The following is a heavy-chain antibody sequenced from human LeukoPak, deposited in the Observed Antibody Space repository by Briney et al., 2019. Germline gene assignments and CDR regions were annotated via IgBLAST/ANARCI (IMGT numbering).Heavy chain of an antibody. Sequence: GGSLRLSCAASGFTFSSYSMNWVRQAPGKGLEWVPSISSSSSYIYYADSVKGRFTISRDNAKNSLYLQMNSLRAEDTAVYYCARRYDSSGYYLNLPYYYYYYMDVWGKGTTVTISS. V-gene: IGHV3-21*01. CDR3: ARRYDSSGYYLNLPYYYYYYMDV. CDR1: GFTFSSYS. D-gene: IGHD3-22*01. J-gene: IGHJ6*03. CDR2: ISSSSSYI.